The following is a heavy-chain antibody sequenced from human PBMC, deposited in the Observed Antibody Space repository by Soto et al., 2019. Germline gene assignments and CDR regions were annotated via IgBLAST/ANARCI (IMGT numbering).Heavy chain of an antibody. J-gene: IGHJ6*02. D-gene: IGHD6-13*01. Sequence: QVQLVQSGAEVKKPGASVKVSCKASGYTFTGYYMHWVRQAPGQGLEWMGWINPNRGGTNYPQKVQPESTITRNTPNSTPYMELSRLRSHDTAEYYCARDGITAAGTYSAMDVWGQGPTVTVSS. CDR1: GYTFTGYY. CDR3: ARDGITAAGTYSAMDV. V-gene: IGHV1-2*02. CDR2: INPNRGGT.